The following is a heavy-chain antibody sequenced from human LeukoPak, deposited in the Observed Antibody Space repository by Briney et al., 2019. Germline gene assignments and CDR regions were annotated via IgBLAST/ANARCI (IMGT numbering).Heavy chain of an antibody. D-gene: IGHD2-8*01. CDR3: AKETRRRSMNDGFDI. Sequence: GGSLRLSCAASGFTFSSYSMNWVRQAPGKGLEWVSYISSSSSTIYYADSVKGRFTISRDNPENTLYLQMNSLRVEDTAVYYCAKETRRRSMNDGFDIWGQGTMVTVSS. V-gene: IGHV3-48*01. J-gene: IGHJ3*02. CDR2: ISSSSSTI. CDR1: GFTFSSYS.